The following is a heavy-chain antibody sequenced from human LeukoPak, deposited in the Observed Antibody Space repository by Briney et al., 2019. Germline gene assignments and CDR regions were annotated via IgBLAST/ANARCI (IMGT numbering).Heavy chain of an antibody. CDR1: GGSISSGGYY. Sequence: SETLSLTCTVSGGSISSGGYYWSWIRQHPGKGLEWIGYIYYSGSTYYNPSLKSRVTISVDTSKNQFSLKLSSVTAADTAVYYCARDVIRGRGYGYYYYGMDVWGQGTTVTVSS. CDR3: ARDVIRGRGYGYYYYGMDV. D-gene: IGHD3-22*01. V-gene: IGHV4-31*03. CDR2: IYYSGST. J-gene: IGHJ6*02.